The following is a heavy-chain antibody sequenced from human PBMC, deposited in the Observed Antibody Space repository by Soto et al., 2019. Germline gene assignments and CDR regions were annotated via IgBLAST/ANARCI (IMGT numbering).Heavy chain of an antibody. D-gene: IGHD1-26*01. Sequence: QVQLVQSGAEVKKPGASVKVSCKASGYTFTSYGISWVRQAPGQGLEWMGWISAYNGNTNYAQKLQGRVTMTTDTSTSTAYMELRSLRSDDTAVYDCARDLRGKYSGDDFDYWGQGTLVTVSS. CDR1: GYTFTSYG. J-gene: IGHJ4*02. V-gene: IGHV1-18*01. CDR3: ARDLRGKYSGDDFDY. CDR2: ISAYNGNT.